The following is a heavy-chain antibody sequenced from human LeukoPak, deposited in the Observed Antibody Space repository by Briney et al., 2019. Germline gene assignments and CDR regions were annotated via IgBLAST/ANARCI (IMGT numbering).Heavy chain of an antibody. D-gene: IGHD4/OR15-4a*01. J-gene: IGHJ4*02. V-gene: IGHV3-7*03. CDR1: GFIFKSYW. CDR2: TKQDGSEE. Sequence: PGGSLRLSCAASGFIFKSYWMSWVRQAPGKGLEWVANTKQDGSEENYVDSVRGRFTISRDNSKNTLYLQMNSLRAEDTAVYYCARRAGAYSHPYDYWGQGTLVTVSS. CDR3: ARRAGAYSHPYDY.